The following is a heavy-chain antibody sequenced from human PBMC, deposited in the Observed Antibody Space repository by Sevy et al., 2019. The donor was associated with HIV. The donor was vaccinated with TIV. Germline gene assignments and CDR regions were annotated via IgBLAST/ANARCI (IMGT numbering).Heavy chain of an antibody. J-gene: IGHJ4*02. CDR3: ARLSSPMPDSGWYDFFDH. CDR2: INWKGAGT. V-gene: IGHV3-20*04. D-gene: IGHD6-19*01. CDR1: GFIFDDYA. Sequence: GGSLRLSCAASGFIFDDYAMNWVRQVPGKGLEWVSGINWKGAGTGYADSVQGRFTISRDNAKNSLYLHVSSLRAEDTAVYYCARLSSPMPDSGWYDFFDHWGQGTLVTVSS.